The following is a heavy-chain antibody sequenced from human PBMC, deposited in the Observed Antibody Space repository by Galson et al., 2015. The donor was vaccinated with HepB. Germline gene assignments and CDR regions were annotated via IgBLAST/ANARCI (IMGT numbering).Heavy chain of an antibody. CDR2: ISAYNGNT. CDR1: GYTFTSYG. J-gene: IGHJ3*02. D-gene: IGHD3-22*01. V-gene: IGHV1-18*01. Sequence: SVKVSCKASGYTFTSYGIIWVRQAPGQGLEWMGWISAYNGNTNYAQKLQGRVTMTTDTSTSTAYMELRSLRSDDTAVYYCAISAPWREDSSGYYYGEGAFDIWGQGTMVTVSS. CDR3: AISAPWREDSSGYYYGEGAFDI.